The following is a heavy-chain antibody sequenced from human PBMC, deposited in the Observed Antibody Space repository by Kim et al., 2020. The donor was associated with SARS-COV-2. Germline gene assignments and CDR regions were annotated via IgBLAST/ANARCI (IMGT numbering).Heavy chain of an antibody. CDR1: GYIFTSYW. D-gene: IGHD3-10*01. V-gene: IGHV5-10-1*01. Sequence: GESLKISCENSGYIFTSYWITWVRQMPGRGLEWMGTIDPSDSYTNYSPSFQGHVTISADKSISTAYLQWSSLKASDTAMYYCARRRFRHYGSGTSYDAFDIWGQGTMVTVSS. CDR3: ARRRFRHYGSGTSYDAFDI. CDR2: IDPSDSYT. J-gene: IGHJ3*02.